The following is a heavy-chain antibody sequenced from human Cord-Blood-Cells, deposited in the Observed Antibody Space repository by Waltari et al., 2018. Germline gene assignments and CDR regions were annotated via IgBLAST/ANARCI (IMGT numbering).Heavy chain of an antibody. CDR1: GYTFTGYY. V-gene: IGHV1-2*04. D-gene: IGHD3-16*01. CDR3: ARDGGGNWYFDL. CDR2: INPNSGGT. Sequence: QVQLVQSGAEVKKPGASVKVSCKASGYTFTGYYMHWVRQAPGQGLEWMGWINPNSGGTNYAQKLQGWVTMTRDTSISTAYMELSRLRSDDTAVYYCARDGGGNWYFDLWGRGTLVTVSS. J-gene: IGHJ2*01.